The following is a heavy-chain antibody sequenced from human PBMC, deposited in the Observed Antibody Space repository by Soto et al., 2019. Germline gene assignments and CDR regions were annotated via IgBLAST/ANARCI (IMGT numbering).Heavy chain of an antibody. J-gene: IGHJ5*02. V-gene: IGHV5-51*01. Sequence: GESLKISCKGSGYSFTSYWIGWVRQMPGKGLEWMGIIYPGDSDTRYSPSFQGQVTISADKSISTAYLQWSSLKASDTAMYYCARQRATSSGSYISGGDWFDPWGQGTLVTVSS. CDR2: IYPGDSDT. CDR1: GYSFTSYW. CDR3: ARQRATSSGSYISGGDWFDP. D-gene: IGHD3-10*01.